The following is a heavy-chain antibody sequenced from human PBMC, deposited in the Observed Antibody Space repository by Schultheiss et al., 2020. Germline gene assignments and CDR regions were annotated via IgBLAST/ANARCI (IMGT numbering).Heavy chain of an antibody. V-gene: IGHV4-39*07. CDR1: GGSISSSSYY. CDR3: ASYQGINIGVVY. D-gene: IGHD2-21*01. CDR2: IYYSGST. J-gene: IGHJ4*02. Sequence: SQTLSLTCTVSGGSISSSSYYWGWIRQPPGKGLEWIGSIYYSGSTYYNPSLKSRVTISVDTSKNQFSLKLSSVTAADTAVYYCASYQGINIGVVYWGQGTLVTVSS.